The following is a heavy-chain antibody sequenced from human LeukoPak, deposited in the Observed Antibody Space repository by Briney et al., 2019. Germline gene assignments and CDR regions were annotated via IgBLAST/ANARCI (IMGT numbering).Heavy chain of an antibody. V-gene: IGHV4-34*01. J-gene: IGHJ4*02. D-gene: IGHD2-2*01. CDR1: GGSFSGYY. Sequence: SETLSLTCAVYGGSFSGYYWSWTRQPPGKGLEWIGEINHSGSTNYNPSLKSRVTISVDTSKNQFSLKLSSVTAADTAVYYCASSPMHSALIVYDYWGQGTLVTVSS. CDR2: INHSGST. CDR3: ASSPMHSALIVYDY.